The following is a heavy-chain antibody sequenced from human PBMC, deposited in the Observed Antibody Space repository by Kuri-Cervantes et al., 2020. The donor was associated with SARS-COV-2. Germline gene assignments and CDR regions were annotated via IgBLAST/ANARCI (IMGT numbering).Heavy chain of an antibody. CDR2: INPNSGGT. D-gene: IGHD6-6*01. CDR1: GYTFTGYY. CDR3: AIGDSSSPHDAFDI. Sequence: ASVKVSCKASGYTFTGYYMHWVRQAPGQGLEWMGWINPNSGGTNYAQKFQGRVTMTRDNAKNSLYLQMNSLRAEDTAVYYCAIGDSSSPHDAFDIWGQGTMVTVSS. J-gene: IGHJ3*02. V-gene: IGHV1-2*02.